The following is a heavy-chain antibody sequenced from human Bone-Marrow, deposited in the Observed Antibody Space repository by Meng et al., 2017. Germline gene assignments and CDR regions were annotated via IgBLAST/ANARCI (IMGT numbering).Heavy chain of an antibody. Sequence: GESLKLSCAASGFTFSSYAMHWVRQAPGKGLEWVAVISYDGSNKYYADSVKGRFTISRDNSKNTLYLQMNSLRAEDTAVYYCARDSIPYSYGENYFDYWGQGTLVTVSS. D-gene: IGHD5-18*01. CDR2: ISYDGSNK. CDR1: GFTFSSYA. J-gene: IGHJ4*02. CDR3: ARDSIPYSYGENYFDY. V-gene: IGHV3-30*01.